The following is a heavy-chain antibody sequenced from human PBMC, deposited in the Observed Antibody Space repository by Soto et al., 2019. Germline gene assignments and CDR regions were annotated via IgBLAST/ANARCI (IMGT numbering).Heavy chain of an antibody. J-gene: IGHJ6*02. CDR3: ARDRPRRYYGSGSSYGMDV. D-gene: IGHD3-10*01. V-gene: IGHV4-34*01. Sequence: PXETLSLTCSVSGGSISTYYWSWIRQPPGKGLERIGEINHSGSTNYNPSHKSRVTKSVDTSKNQFSLKLSSVTAADTAVYYCARDRPRRYYGSGSSYGMDVWGQGTTVTVSS. CDR1: GGSISTYY. CDR2: INHSGST.